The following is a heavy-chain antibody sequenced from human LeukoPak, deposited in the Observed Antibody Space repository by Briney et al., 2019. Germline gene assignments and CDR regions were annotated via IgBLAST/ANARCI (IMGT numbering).Heavy chain of an antibody. CDR1: GGSISSYY. V-gene: IGHV4-59*01. CDR3: VIFTDYYFDY. CDR2: IYYSGST. J-gene: IGHJ4*02. D-gene: IGHD2-21*02. Sequence: SGTLSLTCTVSGGSISSYYWSWIRQPPGKGLEWIGYIYYSGSTNYNPSLKSRVTISVDTSKNQFSLKLSSVTAADTAVYYCVIFTDYYFDYWGQGTLVTVPS.